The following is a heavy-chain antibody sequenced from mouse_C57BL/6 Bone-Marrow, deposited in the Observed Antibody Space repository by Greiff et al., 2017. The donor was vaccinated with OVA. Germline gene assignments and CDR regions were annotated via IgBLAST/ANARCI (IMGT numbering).Heavy chain of an antibody. V-gene: IGHV1-4*01. CDR3: ARDYYGSFWYFDV. D-gene: IGHD1-1*01. J-gene: IGHJ1*03. Sequence: QVQLQQSGAELARPCASVKMSCKASGYTFTSYTMHWVKQRPGQGLEWIGYINPSSGYTKYNQKFKDKATLTADKSSSTAYMQLSSLTSEDSAVYYCARDYYGSFWYFDVWGTGTTVTVSS. CDR1: GYTFTSYT. CDR2: INPSSGYT.